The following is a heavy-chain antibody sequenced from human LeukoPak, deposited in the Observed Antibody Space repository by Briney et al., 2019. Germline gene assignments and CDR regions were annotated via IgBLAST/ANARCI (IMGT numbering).Heavy chain of an antibody. D-gene: IGHD5-12*01. CDR3: ARVADGYSGYDSIDY. Sequence: PGGSLRLSCAASGSTFSDYYMSWIRQAPGKGLEWVSYISSSSSYTNYADSVKGRFTISRDNAKNSLYLQMNSLRAEDTAVYYCARVADGYSGYDSIDYWGQGTLVTVSS. CDR2: ISSSSSYT. J-gene: IGHJ4*02. CDR1: GSTFSDYY. V-gene: IGHV3-11*06.